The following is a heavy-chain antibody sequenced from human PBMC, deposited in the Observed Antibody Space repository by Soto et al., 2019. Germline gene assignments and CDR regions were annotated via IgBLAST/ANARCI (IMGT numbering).Heavy chain of an antibody. J-gene: IGHJ3*02. CDR2: IYSGGST. Sequence: PGGSLRLSCAASGFTVSSNYMSWVRQAPGKGLEWVSVIYSGGSTYYADSVKGRFTISRDNSKNTLYLQMNSLRAEDTAVYYCARDMGRGYCSGGSCYSDAFDIWGQGTMVTVSS. CDR1: GFTVSSNY. V-gene: IGHV3-66*01. D-gene: IGHD2-15*01. CDR3: ARDMGRGYCSGGSCYSDAFDI.